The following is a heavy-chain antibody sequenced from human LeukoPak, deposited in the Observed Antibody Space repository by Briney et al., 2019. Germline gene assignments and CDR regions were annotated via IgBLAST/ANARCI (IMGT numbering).Heavy chain of an antibody. Sequence: GGPLRLSCAASGFTLSSYWMHWVRQAPGKGLVWVSRINSDGSSTSYADSVKGRFTISRDNAKNALYLQMNSLRAEDTAVYYCARDPYYYGSGSYGDYWGQGTLVTVSS. CDR2: INSDGSST. J-gene: IGHJ4*02. D-gene: IGHD3-10*01. CDR1: GFTLSSYW. CDR3: ARDPYYYGSGSYGDY. V-gene: IGHV3-74*01.